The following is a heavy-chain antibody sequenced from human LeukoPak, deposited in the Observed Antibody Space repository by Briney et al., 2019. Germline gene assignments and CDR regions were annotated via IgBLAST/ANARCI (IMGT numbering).Heavy chain of an antibody. CDR2: ISAYNGNT. CDR3: ARVRRTMIWSAFDI. CDR1: GYTFTSCG. V-gene: IGHV1-18*01. D-gene: IGHD3-22*01. Sequence: ASVKVSCKASGYTFTSCGISWVRQAPGQGLEWMGWISAYNGNTNYAQKLQGRVTMTTDTSTSTAYMELRSLRSDDTAVYYCARVRRTMIWSAFDIWGQATMVTVSS. J-gene: IGHJ3*02.